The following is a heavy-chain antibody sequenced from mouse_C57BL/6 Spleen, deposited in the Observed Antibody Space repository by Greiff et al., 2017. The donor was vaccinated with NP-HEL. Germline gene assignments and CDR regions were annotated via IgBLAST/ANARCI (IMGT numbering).Heavy chain of an antibody. J-gene: IGHJ2*01. CDR3: ANTVLAHFDY. Sequence: VQLKESGPELVKPGASVKISCKASGYSFTGYYMNWVKQSPEKSLEWIGEINPSTGGTTYNQKFKAKATLTVDKSSSTAYMQLKSLTSEDSAVYYWANTVLAHFDYWGQGTTLTVSS. CDR1: GYSFTGYY. V-gene: IGHV1-42*01. CDR2: INPSTGGT. D-gene: IGHD1-1*01.